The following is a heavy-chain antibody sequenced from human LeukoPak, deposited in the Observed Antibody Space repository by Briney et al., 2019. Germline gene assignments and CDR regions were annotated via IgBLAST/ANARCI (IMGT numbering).Heavy chain of an antibody. V-gene: IGHV3-74*01. Sequence: GGSLRPSCAASGFTFSSYWMHWVRQAPGKGLVWVSRINSDGSSTSYADSVKGRFTISRDNAKNTLYLQMNSLRAEDTAVYYCARFLDYCSSTSCSTTDYWGQGTLVTVSS. CDR2: INSDGSST. J-gene: IGHJ4*02. D-gene: IGHD2-2*02. CDR3: ARFLDYCSSTSCSTTDY. CDR1: GFTFSSYW.